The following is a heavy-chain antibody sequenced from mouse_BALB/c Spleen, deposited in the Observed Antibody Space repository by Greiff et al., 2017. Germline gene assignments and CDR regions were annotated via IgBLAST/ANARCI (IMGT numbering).Heavy chain of an antibody. Sequence: VQLQQSGAELVKPGASVKLSCTASGFNFKDTYMHWVKQRPEQGLEWIGRIDPANGNTKYDPKFQGKATITADTSSNTAYLQLSSLTSEDTAVYYCARGLGLDYWGQGTTLTVCS. D-gene: IGHD4-1*01. J-gene: IGHJ2*01. V-gene: IGHV14-3*02. CDR2: IDPANGNT. CDR3: ARGLGLDY. CDR1: GFNFKDTY.